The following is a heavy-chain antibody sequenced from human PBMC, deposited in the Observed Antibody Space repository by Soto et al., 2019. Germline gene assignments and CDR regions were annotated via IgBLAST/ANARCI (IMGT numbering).Heavy chain of an antibody. CDR3: VRDRAYSAYDL. CDR2: ISSSSSTI. D-gene: IGHD5-12*01. CDR1: GFTFSSYS. V-gene: IGHV3-48*01. Sequence: PGGSLRLSCAASGFTFSSYSMNWVRQAPGKGLEWVSYISSSSSTIYYADSVKGRFTISRDNAKNSLYLQMNSLRAEDTAVYYCVRDRAYSAYDLWGQGTMVTVSS. J-gene: IGHJ3*01.